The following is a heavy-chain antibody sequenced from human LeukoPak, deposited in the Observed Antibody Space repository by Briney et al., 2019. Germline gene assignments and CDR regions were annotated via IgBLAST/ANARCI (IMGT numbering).Heavy chain of an antibody. D-gene: IGHD2-21*02. V-gene: IGHV3-30*18. J-gene: IGHJ4*02. Sequence: GGSLRLSCAASGFTFSSYGMYWVRQAPGKGLECVALMSYDGSNQYYPESVKGRFTISRDNSKNTLYLQMNSLRAEDTAVYYCAKDYPRDCIGDCWPFDSWGQGTRVTVSS. CDR3: AKDYPRDCIGDCWPFDS. CDR1: GFTFSSYG. CDR2: MSYDGSNQ.